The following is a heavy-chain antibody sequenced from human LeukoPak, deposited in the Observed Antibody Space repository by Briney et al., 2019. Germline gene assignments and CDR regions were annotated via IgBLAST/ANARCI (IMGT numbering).Heavy chain of an antibody. D-gene: IGHD3-3*01. Sequence: GGSLRLSCAASGFTFSSYWMSWVCQAPGKGLEWVANIKQDGSEKYYVDSVKGRFTISRDNARNTLYLQMNSLRAEDTAVYYCAKGRFLEWLLYDYWGQGTLVTVSS. CDR1: GFTFSSYW. CDR3: AKGRFLEWLLYDY. CDR2: IKQDGSEK. V-gene: IGHV3-7*03. J-gene: IGHJ4*02.